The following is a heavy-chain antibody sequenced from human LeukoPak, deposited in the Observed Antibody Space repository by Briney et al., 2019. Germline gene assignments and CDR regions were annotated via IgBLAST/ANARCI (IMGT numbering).Heavy chain of an antibody. J-gene: IGHJ5*02. V-gene: IGHV3-7*01. CDR2: IKQDGSEK. CDR3: ARMSPPFSA. CDR1: GFTFGNYW. Sequence: GGSLRISCAASGFTFGNYWMSWVRQAPGKGLEWVANIKQDGSEKYYVDSVKGQFTISRDNAKNSLYLQMNSLRAEDTAVYYCARMSPPFSAWGQGTLVIVSS.